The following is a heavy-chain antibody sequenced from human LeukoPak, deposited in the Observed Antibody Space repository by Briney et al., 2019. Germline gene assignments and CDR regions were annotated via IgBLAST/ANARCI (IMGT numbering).Heavy chain of an antibody. CDR3: AKWGIAAAGEAFFDY. J-gene: IGHJ4*01. Sequence: ASVKVSCKASGYIFTNFGISWVRQDRGQELEWMGWISGYNGNTKYVQKFQGRVTMTTDTSTSTAYMELRSLRSDDTAVYYCAKWGIAAAGEAFFDYRGPGTLV. CDR2: ISGYNGNT. D-gene: IGHD6-13*01. CDR1: GYIFTNFG. V-gene: IGHV1-18*01.